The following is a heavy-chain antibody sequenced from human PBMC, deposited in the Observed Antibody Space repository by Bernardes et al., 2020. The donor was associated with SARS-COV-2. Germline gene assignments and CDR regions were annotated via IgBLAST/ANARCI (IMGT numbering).Heavy chain of an antibody. CDR1: GGSISSSSYY. CDR2: IYYSGST. Sequence: SETLSLTCTVSGGSISSSSYYWGWIRQPPGKGLEWIGSIYYSGSTYYNPSLKSRVTISVDTSKNQFSLKLSSVTAADTAVYYCARLGSYYDILTGYSIFDYWGQGTLVTVSS. CDR3: ARLGSYYDILTGYSIFDY. J-gene: IGHJ4*02. D-gene: IGHD3-9*01. V-gene: IGHV4-39*01.